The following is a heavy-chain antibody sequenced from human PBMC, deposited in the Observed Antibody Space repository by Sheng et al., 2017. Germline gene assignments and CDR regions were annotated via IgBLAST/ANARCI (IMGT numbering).Heavy chain of an antibody. V-gene: IGHV3-48*03. J-gene: IGHJ6*02. Sequence: EVQLVESGGHLVQPGGSLRLSCVASGFSFKDYEMNWVRQAPGRGLEWLSYITTSGNMIKYADSVKGRFAISRDDAKNTLNLQLTGLRAEDTAVYYCAREIFAVIQGLYYYYYGMGVWGQGTTVTVSS. CDR2: ITTSGNMI. D-gene: IGHD3-3*01. CDR1: GFSFKDYE. CDR3: AREIFAVIQGLYYYYYGMGV.